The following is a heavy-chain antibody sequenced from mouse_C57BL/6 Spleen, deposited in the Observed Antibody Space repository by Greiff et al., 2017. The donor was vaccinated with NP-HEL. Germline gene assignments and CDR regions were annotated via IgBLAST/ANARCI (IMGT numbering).Heavy chain of an antibody. D-gene: IGHD1-1*01. V-gene: IGHV1-62-2*01. CDR3: ERHEGYYYGSRWFDY. CDR2: FYPGGGSI. CDR1: GYTFTEYS. J-gene: IGHJ2*01. Sequence: QVQLKESGAELVKPGASVKLSCKASGYTFTEYSIHWVKQRPGQGLEWIGWFYPGGGSIKYNEKFKDKATLTADKSSSTVYMELSRLTSEDSAVYVCERHEGYYYGSRWFDYWGQGTTLTVSS.